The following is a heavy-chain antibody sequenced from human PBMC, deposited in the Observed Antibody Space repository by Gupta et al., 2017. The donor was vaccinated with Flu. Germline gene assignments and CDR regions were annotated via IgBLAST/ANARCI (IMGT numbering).Heavy chain of an antibody. D-gene: IGHD4-17*01. V-gene: IGHV2-5*04. CDR1: GFSLDTIRVA. Sequence: QITLKESGPTQVKPTQTLTLTCTFSGFSLDTIRVAVGWVRQPPGKGLEWLTFIYWHGDERYNPSLRNRLTITKDSAKSQVVLKMTNLDPVDTGTYYCAKMDHSDPYFFDYWGQGIPVTVS. CDR2: IYWHGDE. CDR3: AKMDHSDPYFFDY. J-gene: IGHJ4*02.